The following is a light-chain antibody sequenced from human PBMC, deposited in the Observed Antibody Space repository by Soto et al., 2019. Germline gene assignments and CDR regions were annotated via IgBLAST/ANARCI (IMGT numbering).Light chain of an antibody. Sequence: QSVLTQPPSASGSPGQSVTISCTGTKNDIGVYDFVSWYQHHPGKAPRLIIYEVVQRPSGVPDRFSGSKSGTSASLAISGLQSEDEADYYCCSFKSSNTHVFGTGTKVTVL. CDR2: EVV. J-gene: IGLJ1*01. CDR3: CSFKSSNTHV. CDR1: KNDIGVYDF. V-gene: IGLV2-8*01.